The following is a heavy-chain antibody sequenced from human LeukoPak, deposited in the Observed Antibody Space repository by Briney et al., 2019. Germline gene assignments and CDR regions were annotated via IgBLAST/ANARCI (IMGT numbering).Heavy chain of an antibody. J-gene: IGHJ6*02. CDR3: ARVAVAGSYYYYYGMDV. D-gene: IGHD6-19*01. Sequence: ASVNVSCKASVYTFTSYYMHWVRQAPGQGLEWMGIINPSGGSTSYAQKFQGRVTMTRETSTSTVYMELSSLRSEDTAVYYCARVAVAGSYYYYYGMDVWGQGTTVTVSS. CDR2: INPSGGST. V-gene: IGHV1-46*01. CDR1: VYTFTSYY.